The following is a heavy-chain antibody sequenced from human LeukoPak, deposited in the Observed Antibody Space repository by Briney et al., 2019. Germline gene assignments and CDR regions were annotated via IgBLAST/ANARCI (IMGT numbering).Heavy chain of an antibody. Sequence: SETLSLTCAVYGGSFSGYYWSWIRHPPGKGLEWIGEINHSGSTNYNPSLKSRVTISVDTSKNQFSLKLSSVTAADTAVYYCASNANWGSRGYYYYYMDVWGKGTTVTVSS. CDR1: GGSFSGYY. D-gene: IGHD7-27*01. CDR2: INHSGST. J-gene: IGHJ6*03. V-gene: IGHV4-34*01. CDR3: ASNANWGSRGYYYYYMDV.